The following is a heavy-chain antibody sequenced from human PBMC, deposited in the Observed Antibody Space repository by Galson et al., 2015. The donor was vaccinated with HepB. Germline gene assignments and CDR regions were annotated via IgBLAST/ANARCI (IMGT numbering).Heavy chain of an antibody. J-gene: IGHJ4*02. CDR2: IKQDGSKK. Sequence: SLRLSCAASGFTFSSYWMTWVRQAPGKGLEWVADIKQDGSKKYYVDSVKGRFTIPRDNAENSLYLQMDSLRPEDTAVYFCARDDGDTPTAFDYWGQGTLVTVSS. V-gene: IGHV3-7*03. D-gene: IGHD4-17*01. CDR1: GFTFSSYW. CDR3: ARDDGDTPTAFDY.